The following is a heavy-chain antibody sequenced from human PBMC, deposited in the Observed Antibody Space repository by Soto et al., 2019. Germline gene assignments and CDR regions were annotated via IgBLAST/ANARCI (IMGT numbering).Heavy chain of an antibody. CDR2: AKNKANSYTI. CDR3: TSGSGYSYGGSTYYGMDV. D-gene: IGHD5-18*01. J-gene: IGHJ6*02. V-gene: IGHV3-72*01. Sequence: GGSLRLSCAASGFSFSDHYMDWVRQAPGKGLEWVGRAKNKANSYTIEYAASVKGRFTISRDDSKNSLYLQMSSMKTEDTAVYYCTSGSGYSYGGSTYYGMDVWGQGTTVTVSS. CDR1: GFSFSDHY.